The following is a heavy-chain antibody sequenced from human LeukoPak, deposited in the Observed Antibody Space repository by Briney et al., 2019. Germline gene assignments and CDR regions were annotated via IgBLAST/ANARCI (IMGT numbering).Heavy chain of an antibody. D-gene: IGHD4-17*01. V-gene: IGHV4-59*01. CDR1: GGSISRYY. J-gene: IGHJ6*02. Sequence: SETLSLTCTVSGGSISRYYWSWIRQPPGKGLEWIGYIYYSGSTNYNPSLKSRVIISVDMSKNQFSLKLSSVTAADTAVYYCAREDPQTTVPEGLDVWGQGTTVTVSS. CDR2: IYYSGST. CDR3: AREDPQTTVPEGLDV.